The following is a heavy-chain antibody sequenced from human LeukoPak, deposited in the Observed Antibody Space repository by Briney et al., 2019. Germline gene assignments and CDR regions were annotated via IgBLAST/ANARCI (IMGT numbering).Heavy chain of an antibody. CDR2: IRSKAYGGTT. D-gene: IGHD3-9*01. Sequence: GGSLRLSCTASGFTFGDYAMSWVRQAPGKGLEWVGFIRSKAYGGTTEYAASVKGRFTISRDDSKSIAYLQMNSLKTEDTAVYYCTRDSPGLRYFDWLRGINYYYYMDVWGKGTTVTISS. CDR3: TRDSPGLRYFDWLRGINYYYYMDV. J-gene: IGHJ6*03. V-gene: IGHV3-49*04. CDR1: GFTFGDYA.